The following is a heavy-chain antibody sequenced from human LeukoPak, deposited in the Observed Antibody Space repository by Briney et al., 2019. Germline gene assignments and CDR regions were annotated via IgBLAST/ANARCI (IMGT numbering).Heavy chain of an antibody. CDR2: IHRSGST. CDR1: LDSTTSNF. V-gene: IGHV4-59*01. J-gene: IGHJ5*02. CDR3: ARGSGYQNNWFDP. D-gene: IGHD3-22*01. Sequence: PSETLSLTCTVSLDSTTSNFWSWVRQPPGKGLEWIGEIHRSGSTNYNPSLRSRVPISVDTSKNQFSLKLSSVTAADTAVYYCARGSGYQNNWFDPWGQGTLVTVSS.